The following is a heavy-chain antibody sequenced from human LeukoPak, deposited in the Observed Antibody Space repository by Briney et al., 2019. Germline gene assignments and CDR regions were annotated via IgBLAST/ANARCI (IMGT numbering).Heavy chain of an antibody. V-gene: IGHV4-59*01. Sequence: SETLSLTCTVSGGSISSYYWSWIRQPPGKGLEWIGYIYYSGSTNYNPSLKSRVTVSVDTSKNQFSLKLSSVTAADTAVYYCARVPSYYSSGWSDYYYYMDVWGKGTTVTVSS. CDR1: GGSISSYY. CDR3: ARVPSYYSSGWSDYYYYMDV. J-gene: IGHJ6*03. CDR2: IYYSGST. D-gene: IGHD6-19*01.